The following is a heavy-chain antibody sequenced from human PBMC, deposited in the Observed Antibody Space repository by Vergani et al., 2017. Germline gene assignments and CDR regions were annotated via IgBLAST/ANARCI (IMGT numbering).Heavy chain of an antibody. CDR2: INPNSGGT. J-gene: IGHJ4*02. CDR3: ARVEVYYYDSSGLYYFDY. CDR1: GYTFTGYY. D-gene: IGHD3-22*01. Sequence: QVQLVQSGAEVKKPGASVKVSCKASGYTFTGYYMHWVRQAPGQGLEWMGWINPNSGGTNYAQKFQGRVTMTRDTSISTAYMELSRLRSEDTAVYYCARVEVYYYDSSGLYYFDYWGQGTLVTVSS. V-gene: IGHV1-2*02.